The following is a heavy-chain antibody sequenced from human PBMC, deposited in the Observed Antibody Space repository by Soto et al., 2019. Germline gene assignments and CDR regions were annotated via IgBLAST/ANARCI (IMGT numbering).Heavy chain of an antibody. D-gene: IGHD3-22*01. J-gene: IGHJ5*02. CDR3: ARGAHYYDSSGYYSGNWFDP. Sequence: ASVKVSCKASGGTFSSYAISWVRQAPGQGLEWMGGIIPIFGTANYAQKFQGRVTVTADESTSTAYMELSSLRSEDTAVYYCARGAHYYDSSGYYSGNWFDPWGQGTLVTVSS. CDR1: GGTFSSYA. V-gene: IGHV1-69*13. CDR2: IIPIFGTA.